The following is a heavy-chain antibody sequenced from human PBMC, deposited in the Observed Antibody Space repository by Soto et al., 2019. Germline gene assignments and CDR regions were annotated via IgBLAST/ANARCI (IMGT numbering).Heavy chain of an antibody. V-gene: IGHV4-31*03. CDR1: GGSISSGGYY. CDR2: IYYGGST. D-gene: IGHD5-12*01. J-gene: IGHJ4*02. CDR3: ARGEMATILYFDY. Sequence: SETLSLTCTVSGGSISSGGYYWSWIRQHPGKGLEWIGYIYYGGSTYYNPSLKSRVTISVDTSKNQFSLKLSSVTAAETAVYYCARGEMATILYFDYWGQGNLVTVSS.